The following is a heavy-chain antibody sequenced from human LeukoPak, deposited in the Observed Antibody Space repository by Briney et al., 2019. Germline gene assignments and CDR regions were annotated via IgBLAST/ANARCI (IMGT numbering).Heavy chain of an antibody. CDR2: IYSGGDT. CDR3: AAPGVPAATYYFDY. Sequence: GGSLRLSCAAYGFTFSNYWMNWVRQAPGKGPEWLSVIYSGGDTYYADSVKGRFTISRDNSKNTVYLQMNSLRAEDTAVYYCAAPGVPAATYYFDYWGQGTLVTVSS. D-gene: IGHD2-2*01. V-gene: IGHV3-66*02. CDR1: GFTFSNYW. J-gene: IGHJ4*02.